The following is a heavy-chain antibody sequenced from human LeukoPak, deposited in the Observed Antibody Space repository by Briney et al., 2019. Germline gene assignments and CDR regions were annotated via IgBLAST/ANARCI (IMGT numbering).Heavy chain of an antibody. V-gene: IGHV3-33*01. Sequence: PGGSLRLSCAASGFAFSKYGINWVRQAPGKGLEWVAIIWYDGSNKYFAESVMGRFTISKDNSKNTVYLQMNSLRIEDTAVYHCARAGIGNALDYWGQGTQVTVSS. CDR3: ARAGIGNALDY. D-gene: IGHD2-2*01. J-gene: IGHJ4*02. CDR2: IWYDGSNK. CDR1: GFAFSKYG.